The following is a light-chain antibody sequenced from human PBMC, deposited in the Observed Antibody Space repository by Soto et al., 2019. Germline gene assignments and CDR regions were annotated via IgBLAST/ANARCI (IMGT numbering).Light chain of an antibody. V-gene: IGKV3-15*01. CDR3: QQYNNRPQWS. J-gene: IGKJ1*01. CDR2: GAS. CDR1: QSVGGN. Sequence: EIVMTQSPATLSVSPGERATLSCRASQSVGGNLAWYQQKPGQGPRLLIYGASTRATGIPARFSGSGSGTEFTLTISSLESEDFALYFCQQYNNRPQWSFGQGTRVDIK.